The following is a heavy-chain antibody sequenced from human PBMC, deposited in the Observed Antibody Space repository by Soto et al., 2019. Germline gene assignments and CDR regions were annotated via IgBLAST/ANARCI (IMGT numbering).Heavy chain of an antibody. J-gene: IGHJ6*03. V-gene: IGHV4-34*01. D-gene: IGHD3-16*01. CDR1: GGSFSGYY. CDR3: GREGGLRSHRDYYYYRDV. CDR2: INHSGRT. Sequence: QVQLQQWGAGLLKPSETLSLTCAVYGGSFSGYYWSWIRQPPGKGLEWIGEINHSGRTTYNPSLKSLVTISVDTSKRQFSLQLSSVTAADAAVYYCGREGGLRSHRDYYYYRDVWGKGTTVTVSS.